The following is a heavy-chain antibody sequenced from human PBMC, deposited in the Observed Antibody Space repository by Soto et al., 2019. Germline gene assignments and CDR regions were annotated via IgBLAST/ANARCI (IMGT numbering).Heavy chain of an antibody. J-gene: IGHJ6*02. CDR3: ARGGGTHDSSGYSYYYYGMDV. V-gene: IGHV4-59*01. D-gene: IGHD3-22*01. CDR2: IYYSGST. CDR1: GGSISSYY. Sequence: SETLSLTCTVSGGSISSYYWSWIRQPPGKGLEWIGYIYYSGSTNYNPSLKSRVTISVDTSKNQFSLKLSSVTAADTAVYYCARGGGTHDSSGYSYYYYGMDVWGQGTTVTVSS.